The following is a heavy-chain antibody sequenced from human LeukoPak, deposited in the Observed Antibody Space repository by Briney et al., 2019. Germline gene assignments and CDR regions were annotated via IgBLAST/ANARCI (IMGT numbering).Heavy chain of an antibody. CDR1: GGTFISYA. V-gene: IGHV1-69*05. D-gene: IGHD3-22*01. J-gene: IGHJ3*02. CDR2: IIRIFGTA. CDR3: ARSYYYDSSGYYQI. Sequence: SVKVSCKASGGTFISYAISWVRQAPGQGLEWMGGIIRIFGTANYAQKFQGRVTITTDESTSTAYMELSSLRSEDTAVYYCARSYYYDSSGYYQIWGQGTMVTVSS.